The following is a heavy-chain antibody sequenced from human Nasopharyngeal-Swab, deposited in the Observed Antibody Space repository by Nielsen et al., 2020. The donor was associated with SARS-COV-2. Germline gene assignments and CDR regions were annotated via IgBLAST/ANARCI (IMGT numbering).Heavy chain of an antibody. CDR2: ISYDGSNK. J-gene: IGHJ6*02. V-gene: IGHV3-30*04. Sequence: GESLKISCAAPGFTFSSYAMHWVRQAPGKGLEWVAVISYDGSNKYYADSVKGRFTISRDNSKNTLYLQMNSLRAEDTAVYYCARVDYGGNSFGMDVWGQGTTVTVSS. D-gene: IGHD4-23*01. CDR3: ARVDYGGNSFGMDV. CDR1: GFTFSSYA.